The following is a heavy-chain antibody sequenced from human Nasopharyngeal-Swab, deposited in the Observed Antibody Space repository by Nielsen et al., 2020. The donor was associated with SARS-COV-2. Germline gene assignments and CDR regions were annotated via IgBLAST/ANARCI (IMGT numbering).Heavy chain of an antibody. J-gene: IGHJ2*01. V-gene: IGHV3-30-3*01. CDR1: GFTFSSYA. CDR2: ISYDGSNK. CDR3: ARGGLLELGFYWYFDL. D-gene: IGHD2-21*02. Sequence: GASLQISCAASGFTFSSYAMHWVRQAPGKGLEWVAVISYDGSNKYYADSVKGRFTISRDNSKNTLYLQMNSLRAEDTAVYYCARGGLLELGFYWYFDLWGHGTLVTVSS.